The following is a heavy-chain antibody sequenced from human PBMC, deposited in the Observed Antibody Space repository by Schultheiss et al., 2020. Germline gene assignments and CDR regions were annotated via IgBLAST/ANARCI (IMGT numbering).Heavy chain of an antibody. CDR3: ARGGFGVLYGMDV. Sequence: GGSLRLSCVASGFTFSTHNINWVRQAPGKGLEWVSSISTSSSYIYYADSVKGRFTVSRDDANNSVYLQLNSLRAEDTAMYYCARGGFGVLYGMDVWGQGTAVTVSS. V-gene: IGHV3-21*01. CDR2: ISTSSSYI. CDR1: GFTFSTHN. J-gene: IGHJ6*02. D-gene: IGHD3-3*01.